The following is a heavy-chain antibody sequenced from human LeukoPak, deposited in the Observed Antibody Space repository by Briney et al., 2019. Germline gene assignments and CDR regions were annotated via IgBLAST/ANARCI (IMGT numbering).Heavy chain of an antibody. CDR2: IRYDGSNK. J-gene: IGHJ4*02. V-gene: IGHV3-30*02. D-gene: IGHD6-13*01. CDR3: AKGAAAGTESDY. Sequence: GGSLRLSCAASGFTFSSYGMHWVRQAPGKGLEWVAFIRYDGSNKYYADSMKGRFTISRDNSKNTLYLQMNSLRAEDTAVYYCAKGAAAGTESDYWGQGTLVTVSS. CDR1: GFTFSSYG.